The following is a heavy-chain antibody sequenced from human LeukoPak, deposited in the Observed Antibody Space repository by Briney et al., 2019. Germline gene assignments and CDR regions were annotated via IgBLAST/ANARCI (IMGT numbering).Heavy chain of an antibody. D-gene: IGHD6-13*01. CDR2: INHSGST. CDR1: GGSFSGYY. CDR3: ARARLASSSSWYVGYFDY. J-gene: IGHJ4*02. V-gene: IGHV4-34*01. Sequence: SETLSLTCAVYGGSFSGYYWSWIRQPPGKGLEWIGEINHSGSTNYNPSLKSRVTISVDTSKNQFSLKLSSVTAADTAMYYCARARLASSSSWYVGYFDYWGQGTLVTVSS.